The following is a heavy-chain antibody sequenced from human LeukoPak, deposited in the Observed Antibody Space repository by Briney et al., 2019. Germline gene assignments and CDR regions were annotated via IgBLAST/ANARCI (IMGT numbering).Heavy chain of an antibody. CDR1: GYTFTFYY. Sequence: SVTLRFTAAGYTFTFYYFVWVREAPGQGLEWMGWINPNSGGTNYAQKFQGRVTMTRVTSISTAYMELSRVTSEDTAVYYCARDPTYGTSGGYWFYPRGQGTLVTVSS. J-gene: IGHJ5*02. CDR2: INPNSGGT. CDR3: ARDPTYGTSGGYWFYP. V-gene: IGHV1-2*02. D-gene: IGHD1-26*01.